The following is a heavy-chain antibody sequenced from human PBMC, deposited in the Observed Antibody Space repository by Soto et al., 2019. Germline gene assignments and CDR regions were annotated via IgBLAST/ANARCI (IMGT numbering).Heavy chain of an antibody. CDR1: GFTFRSYG. D-gene: IGHD6-19*01. CDR2: ILYDGSNK. Sequence: LRLSCAASGFTFRSYGMHWVRQAPGKGLEWVAVILYDGSNKYYADSVKGRFTISRDNSKNTLYLQMNSLRAEDTAVYSCAKDGLGYSSGWYYFDYWGQGTLVTVSS. J-gene: IGHJ4*02. V-gene: IGHV3-30*18. CDR3: AKDGLGYSSGWYYFDY.